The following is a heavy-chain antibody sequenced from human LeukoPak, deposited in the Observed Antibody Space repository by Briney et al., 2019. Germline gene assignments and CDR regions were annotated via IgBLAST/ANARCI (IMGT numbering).Heavy chain of an antibody. CDR1: DASFNSGDYF. V-gene: IGHV4-30-2*01. D-gene: IGHD3-16*01. Sequence: PSQTLSLTCTVSDASFNSGDYFWSWIRQPPGKGLEWVGYIYRSGDTYYNPSLKSRVTISVDRSKNQFSLKLNSVTPADTVLYYCARYDSPGFDYWGRGTLVTISS. J-gene: IGHJ4*02. CDR2: IYRSGDT. CDR3: ARYDSPGFDY.